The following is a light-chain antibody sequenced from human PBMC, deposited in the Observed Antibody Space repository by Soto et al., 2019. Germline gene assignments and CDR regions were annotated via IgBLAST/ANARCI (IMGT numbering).Light chain of an antibody. CDR2: DAS. V-gene: IGKV3-11*01. CDR3: QQRSNWPPT. Sequence: EIVLTQSPATLSGSPGERVTLSCRASQFVSSMLACYQQKPGDAPGLLIYDASNRAAGIPARFSGSGSGTDFTLTISSLEPEDFAVYYCQQRSNWPPTFGQGTRLEIK. J-gene: IGKJ5*01. CDR1: QFVSSM.